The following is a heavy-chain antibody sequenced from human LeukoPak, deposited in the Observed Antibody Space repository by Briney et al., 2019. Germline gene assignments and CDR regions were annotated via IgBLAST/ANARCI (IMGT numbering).Heavy chain of an antibody. Sequence: ASVKVSCKTSGGTFSSYDINWVRQATGQGLEWMGWMNPNSGNTGYAQKFQGRVTMTRNTSISTAYMELSSLRSEDTAVYYCARAGRVLGNNVLRCFDWLSRKDYYYYYYMDVWGKGTTVTISS. J-gene: IGHJ6*03. CDR3: ARAGRVLGNNVLRCFDWLSRKDYYYYYYMDV. CDR2: MNPNSGNT. D-gene: IGHD3-9*01. CDR1: GGTFSSYD. V-gene: IGHV1-8*01.